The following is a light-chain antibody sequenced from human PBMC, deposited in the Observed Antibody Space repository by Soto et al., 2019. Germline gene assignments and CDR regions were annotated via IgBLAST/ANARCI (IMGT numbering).Light chain of an antibody. CDR2: DAT. CDR1: QIIANW. V-gene: IGKV1-5*01. J-gene: IGKJ2*03. CDR3: LQYNTFPHS. Sequence: DIQMTQFPSTLSASVGDRVTLSCRASQIIANWLAWYQQRPGKAPTLVIFDATKLQSGVPTRFSASVSGADFTLTISSLQPEDFATYYCLQYNTFPHSFGPGTRLEIK.